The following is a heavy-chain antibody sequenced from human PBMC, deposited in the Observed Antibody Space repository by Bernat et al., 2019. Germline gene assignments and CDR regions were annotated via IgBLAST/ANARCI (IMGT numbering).Heavy chain of an antibody. Sequence: QVQLVESGGGVVQPGRPLRLSCSASGVTFSSHAMHWVRQAPGKGLEWVAVILSDGSKKYYADSVKGRFTISRDNSKNTLSLQMNSLRTEDTASYYCARAPNSNWYNDAFDIWGQGTMVIVSS. CDR2: ILSDGSKK. J-gene: IGHJ3*02. CDR1: GVTFSSHA. V-gene: IGHV3-30-3*01. D-gene: IGHD1-1*01. CDR3: ARAPNSNWYNDAFDI.